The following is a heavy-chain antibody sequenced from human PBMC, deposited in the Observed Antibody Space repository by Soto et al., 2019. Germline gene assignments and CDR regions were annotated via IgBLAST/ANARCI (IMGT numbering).Heavy chain of an antibody. CDR1: GGTFSSYA. D-gene: IGHD3-22*01. J-gene: IGHJ4*01. CDR2: IIPIFGTA. CDR3: AREFVNPGGYYYYDSSGPYYYIDY. Sequence: ASVKVSCKASGGTFSSYAISWVRQAPGQGLEWMGGIIPIFGTANYAQKFQGRVTITADESTSTAYMELSSLRSEDTAVYDCAREFVNPGGYYYYDSSGPYYYIDYWGDGTMVAVYS. V-gene: IGHV1-69*13.